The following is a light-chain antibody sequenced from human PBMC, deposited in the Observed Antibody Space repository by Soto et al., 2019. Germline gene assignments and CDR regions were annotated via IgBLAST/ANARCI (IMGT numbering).Light chain of an antibody. J-gene: IGKJ1*01. CDR2: DAS. Sequence: DIQMTQSPSTLSASVGDRVTITCRASQSLGSWLAWHQQKPGKAPKLLIFDASSLQRGVPSRFTGSGSGTEFTLTITSLQPDDFATYYCQQYDTFPTFGQGTKVEIK. V-gene: IGKV1-5*01. CDR3: QQYDTFPT. CDR1: QSLGSW.